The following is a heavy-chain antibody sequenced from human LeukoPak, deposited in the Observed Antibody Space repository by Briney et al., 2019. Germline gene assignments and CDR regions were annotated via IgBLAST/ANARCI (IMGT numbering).Heavy chain of an antibody. CDR2: INHSGST. V-gene: IGHV4-34*01. J-gene: IGHJ4*02. CDR3: ARGGSKLRITTVRGVYYFDY. D-gene: IGHD3-10*01. CDR1: GGSFNGYY. Sequence: PSETLSLTCAVYGGSFNGYYWSWIRQPPGKGLEWIGEINHSGSTNYNPSLKSRVTISVDTSKNQFSLKLSSVTAADTAVYYCARGGSKLRITTVRGVYYFDYWGQGTLVTVSS.